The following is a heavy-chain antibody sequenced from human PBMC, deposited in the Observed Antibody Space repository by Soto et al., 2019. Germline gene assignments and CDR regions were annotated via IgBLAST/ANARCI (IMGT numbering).Heavy chain of an antibody. CDR3: AGLFWFGALLFDY. Sequence: HLQLQESRPGLVKPSETLSLTCTVSDDSITSGAYYWGLIRQHPGKGLEWMGTIQYRGSTYYNPSLKSRVPMSLDTSKNQYSLMLSSVTAADTAVYFWAGLFWFGALLFDYWGPGTLVTVSS. J-gene: IGHJ4*02. CDR1: DDSITSGAYY. CDR2: IQYRGST. V-gene: IGHV4-39*01. D-gene: IGHD3-10*01.